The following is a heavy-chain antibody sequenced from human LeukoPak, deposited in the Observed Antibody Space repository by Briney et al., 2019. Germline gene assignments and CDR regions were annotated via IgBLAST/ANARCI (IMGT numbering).Heavy chain of an antibody. Sequence: SDPLSLTCTASGDSISRRGFYWRWIREPPGKPLEWIGALSSSGGTYYNPSLRSRSSFSDDTSKNQFSLSLSSVTAAYTAFCFCSRLALLNAPDFWGQGTMVTVSS. CDR1: GDSISRRGFY. CDR2: LSSSGGT. CDR3: SRLALLNAPDF. V-gene: IGHV4-39*01. J-gene: IGHJ3*01.